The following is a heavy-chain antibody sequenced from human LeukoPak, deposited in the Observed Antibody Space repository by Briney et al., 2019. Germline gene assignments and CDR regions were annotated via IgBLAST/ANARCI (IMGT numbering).Heavy chain of an antibody. CDR3: ARDGNYDYVWGSYPQFDY. D-gene: IGHD3-16*02. CDR1: GFTFSSYS. V-gene: IGHV3-21*01. J-gene: IGHJ4*02. CDR2: ISSSSSYI. Sequence: PGGSLRLSCAASGFTFSSYSMNWVRQAPGKGLEWVSSISSSSSYIYYADSVKGRFTISRDNAKDSLYLQMNSLRAEDTAVYYCARDGNYDYVWGSYPQFDYWGQGTLVTVSS.